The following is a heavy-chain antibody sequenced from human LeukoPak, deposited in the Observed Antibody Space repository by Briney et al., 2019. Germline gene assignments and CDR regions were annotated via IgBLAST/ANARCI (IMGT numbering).Heavy chain of an antibody. CDR2: IIPIFGTA. V-gene: IGHV1-69*06. J-gene: IGHJ1*01. Sequence: ASVKVSCKASGGTFSSYAISWVRQAPGQGLEWMGGIIPIFGTANYAQKFQGRVTMTEDTSTDTAYMELSSLRSEDTAVYFCATGSYSFQHWGQGTLVTVSS. CDR1: GGTFSSYA. CDR3: ATGSYSFQH. D-gene: IGHD2-2*02.